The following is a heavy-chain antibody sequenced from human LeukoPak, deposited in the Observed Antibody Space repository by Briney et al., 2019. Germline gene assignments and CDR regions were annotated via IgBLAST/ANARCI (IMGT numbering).Heavy chain of an antibody. J-gene: IGHJ3*02. CDR1: GGSISSSSYY. CDR3: AASIWDILTGSRDAFDI. Sequence: SETLSLTCTVSGGSISSSSYYWGWIRQPPGKGLEWIVSTYYSGSTYYNPSLKSRVTISVDTSKNQFSLKLSSVTAADTAVYYCAASIWDILTGSRDAFDIWGQGTMVTVSS. CDR2: TYYSGST. D-gene: IGHD3-9*01. V-gene: IGHV4-39*07.